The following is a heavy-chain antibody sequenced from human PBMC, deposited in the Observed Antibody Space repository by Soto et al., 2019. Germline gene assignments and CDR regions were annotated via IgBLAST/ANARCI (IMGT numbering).Heavy chain of an antibody. CDR2: ISAYNGNT. Sequence: ASVKVSCKASGYTFTSYGISWVRQAPGQGLEWMGWISAYNGNTNYAQKLQGRVTMTTDTSTSTAYMELRSLRSDDTAVYYCAKTYNSNTGAPFDIWGQGTMVTVSS. CDR1: GYTFTSYG. CDR3: AKTYNSNTGAPFDI. D-gene: IGHD1-20*01. V-gene: IGHV1-18*01. J-gene: IGHJ3*02.